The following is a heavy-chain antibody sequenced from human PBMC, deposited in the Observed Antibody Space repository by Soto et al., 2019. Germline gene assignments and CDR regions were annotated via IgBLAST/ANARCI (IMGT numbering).Heavy chain of an antibody. CDR1: GFTFSSYA. CDR3: ARVRGVVVVAAYFDY. Sequence: GGSLRLSCAASGFTFSSYAMHWVRKAPGKGLEWVAVISYDGSNKYYADSVKGRFTISRDNSKNTLYLQMNSLRAEDTAVYYCARVRGVVVVAAYFDYWGQGTLVTVSS. CDR2: ISYDGSNK. D-gene: IGHD2-15*01. J-gene: IGHJ4*02. V-gene: IGHV3-30-3*01.